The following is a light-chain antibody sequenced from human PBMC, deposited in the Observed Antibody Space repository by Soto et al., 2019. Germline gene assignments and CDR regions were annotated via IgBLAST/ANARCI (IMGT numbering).Light chain of an antibody. Sequence: DIQMTKSPSSLSASVGDRVTITCRAGQSISSYLNWYQQKQGKDPKLLIYAASSLQSGVPSRFSGSGSGTDFTLTISSLQPEDFATYYCQQSYSTPITFGQGTRLEIK. CDR3: QQSYSTPIT. J-gene: IGKJ5*01. V-gene: IGKV1-39*01. CDR2: AAS. CDR1: QSISSY.